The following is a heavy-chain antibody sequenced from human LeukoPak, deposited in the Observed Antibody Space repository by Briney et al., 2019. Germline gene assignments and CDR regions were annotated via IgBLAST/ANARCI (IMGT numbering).Heavy chain of an antibody. V-gene: IGHV1-46*01. Sequence: ASVNVSCKASGYTFAIYYIHWVRQAPGQGLEWMGIINPSGGSTSYTQKFQGRLTMTRDTSTSTVYMELSSLRTEDTAVYYCARAKGLFDHWGQGTLVTVSS. CDR3: ARAKGLFDH. J-gene: IGHJ4*02. CDR2: INPSGGST. CDR1: GYTFAIYY.